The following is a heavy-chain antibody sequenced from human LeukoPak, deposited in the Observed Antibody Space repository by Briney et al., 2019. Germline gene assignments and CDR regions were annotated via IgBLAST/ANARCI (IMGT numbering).Heavy chain of an antibody. D-gene: IGHD3-10*01. CDR1: GGSISSSSYY. CDR2: IYYSGST. CDR3: ARASVTYYYGSGSYFSFDY. Sequence: SETLSLTCTVSGGSISSSSYYWSWIRQPPGKGLEWIGYIYYSGSTNYNPSLKSRVTISVDTSKNQFSLKLSSVTAADTAVYYCARASVTYYYGSGSYFSFDYWGQGTLVTVSS. J-gene: IGHJ4*02. V-gene: IGHV4-61*01.